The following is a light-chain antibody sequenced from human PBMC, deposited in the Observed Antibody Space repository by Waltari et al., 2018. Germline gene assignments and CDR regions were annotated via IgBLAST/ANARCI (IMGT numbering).Light chain of an antibody. V-gene: IGLV3-1*01. Sequence: SYDLTQPPPVSVSPGQTVTISCSGHYLGNKYVSWYQQKAGQAPLLVVYARDRRPSGIPERFSGPNSDTTATLTISGTQAIDEADYYYQTWDSSLVVFGGGTKLTVL. CDR3: QTWDSSLVV. J-gene: IGLJ2*01. CDR2: ARD. CDR1: YLGNKY.